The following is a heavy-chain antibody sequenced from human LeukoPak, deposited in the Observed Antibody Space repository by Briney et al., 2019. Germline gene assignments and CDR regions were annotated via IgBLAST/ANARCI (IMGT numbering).Heavy chain of an antibody. D-gene: IGHD1-26*01. CDR3: ARDSGSCLFDY. Sequence: RSSETLSLTCTVSGGSISSGDYYWSWIRQPPGKGLEWIGYIYYSGSTYYNPSLKSRVTISVDTSKNQFSLKLSSVTAADTAVYYCARDSGSCLFDYWGQGTLVTVSS. CDR2: IYYSGST. CDR1: GGSISSGDYY. J-gene: IGHJ4*02. V-gene: IGHV4-30-4*01.